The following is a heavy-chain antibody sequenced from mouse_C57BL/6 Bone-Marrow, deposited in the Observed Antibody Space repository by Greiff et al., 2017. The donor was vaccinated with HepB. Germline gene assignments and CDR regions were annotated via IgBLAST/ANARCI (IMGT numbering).Heavy chain of an antibody. D-gene: IGHD1-1*01. J-gene: IGHJ3*01. CDR3: ARPSYYYGSSYDAY. V-gene: IGHV1-26*01. CDR1: GYTFTDYY. Sequence: VQLQQSGPELVKPGASVKISCKASGYTFTDYYMNWVKQSHGKSLEWIGDINPNNGGTSYNQKFKGKATLTVDKSSSTAYMELRSLTSEDSAVYYCARPSYYYGSSYDAYWGQGTLVTVSA. CDR2: INPNNGGT.